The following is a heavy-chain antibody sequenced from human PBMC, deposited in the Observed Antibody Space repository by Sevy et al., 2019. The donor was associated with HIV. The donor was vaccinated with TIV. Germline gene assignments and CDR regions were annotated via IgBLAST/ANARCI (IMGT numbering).Heavy chain of an antibody. J-gene: IGHJ3*02. D-gene: IGHD6-19*01. CDR1: GFTFSNYA. Sequence: GGSLRLSCAASGFTFSNYAMSWVRQAPGKGLEWVSTISGSGGSTYYADSVKGRFTISRDNSKNTLYLQMNSLRAEDTAVYYCARDLGYCSGWTGRGAFDIWGQGTMVTVSS. CDR3: ARDLGYCSGWTGRGAFDI. CDR2: ISGSGGST. V-gene: IGHV3-23*01.